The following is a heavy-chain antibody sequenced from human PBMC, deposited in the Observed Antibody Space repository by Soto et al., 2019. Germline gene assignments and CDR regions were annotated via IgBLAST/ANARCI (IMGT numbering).Heavy chain of an antibody. CDR2: ISYDGSNK. CDR1: GFTFSSYA. V-gene: IGHV3-30-3*01. Sequence: QVQLVESGGGVVQPGRSLRLSCAASGFTFSSYAMHWVRQAPGKGLEWVAVISYDGSNKYYADSVKGRFTISRDNSKNTLYLQMNSLSAEDTAVYYCARDDNSSGYYKQELDYWGQGTLVTVSS. CDR3: ARDDNSSGYYKQELDY. D-gene: IGHD3-22*01. J-gene: IGHJ4*02.